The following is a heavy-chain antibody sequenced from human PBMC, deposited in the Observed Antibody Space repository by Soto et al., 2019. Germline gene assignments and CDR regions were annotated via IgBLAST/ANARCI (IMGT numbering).Heavy chain of an antibody. D-gene: IGHD3-16*01. Sequence: EVHLLESGGGLVQPGGSLRLSCAASGFTFTNYGMGWVRQTPGKGLEWISCVSGSRDNRYYGDSVKGRFTISRDNSKDTLYLQINSLRAEDTAVYYCVKERGRRQLFDYWGQGTLLTVSS. V-gene: IGHV3-23*01. J-gene: IGHJ4*02. CDR3: VKERGRRQLFDY. CDR2: VSGSRDNR. CDR1: GFTFTNYG.